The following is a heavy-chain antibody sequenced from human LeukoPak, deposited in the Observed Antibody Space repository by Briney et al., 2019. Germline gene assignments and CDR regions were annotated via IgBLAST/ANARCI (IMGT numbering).Heavy chain of an antibody. J-gene: IGHJ6*03. V-gene: IGHV4-39*07. CDR1: GGSISSYN. CDR2: MHYTGTT. CDR3: ARTGGSFYFYYYMDV. Sequence: SETLSLTCTVSGGSISSYNWGWIRQPPGKGLEWIGSMHYTGTTYYNPSLKSRVTISVDTSKNQFSLKLSSVTAADTAVYFCARTGGSFYFYYYMDVWGKGTTVTVSS. D-gene: IGHD1-26*01.